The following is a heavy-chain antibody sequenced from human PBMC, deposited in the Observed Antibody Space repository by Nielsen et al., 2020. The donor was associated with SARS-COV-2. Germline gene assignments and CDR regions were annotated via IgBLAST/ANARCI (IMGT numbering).Heavy chain of an antibody. CDR2: ISYDGSNK. CDR3: AKEHYFDY. J-gene: IGHJ4*02. Sequence: GSLKISCAASGFTFSSYGMHWVRQAPGKGLEWVAVISYDGSNKYYADSVKGRFTISRDNSKNTLYLQMNSLRAEDTAVYYCAKEHYFDYWGQGTLVTVSS. CDR1: GFTFSSYG. V-gene: IGHV3-30*18.